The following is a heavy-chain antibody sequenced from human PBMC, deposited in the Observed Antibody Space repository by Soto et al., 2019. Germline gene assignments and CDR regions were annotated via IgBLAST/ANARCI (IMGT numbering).Heavy chain of an antibody. CDR3: ARRKRGYSYGPLDY. V-gene: IGHV3-23*01. J-gene: IGHJ4*02. CDR1: GFTFSNYA. Sequence: PGGSLILSCAASGFTFSNYAMNWVRQAPGKGLEWVSGISGSGGSTYYADSVKGRFTISRDNSTSTAYMELRSLRSDDTAVYYCARRKRGYSYGPLDYWGQGTLVTVSS. D-gene: IGHD5-18*01. CDR2: ISGSGGST.